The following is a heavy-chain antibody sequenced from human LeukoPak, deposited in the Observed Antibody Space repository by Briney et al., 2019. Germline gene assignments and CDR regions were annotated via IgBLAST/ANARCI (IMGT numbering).Heavy chain of an antibody. CDR2: ISSSSSYI. D-gene: IGHD5-18*01. CDR3: ARDRSLYGYDP. Sequence: GGSLRLSCAASGFTFSSYSMNWVRQAPGKGLEWVSSISSSSSYIYYADSVKGRFTISRDNAKNSLYLQMNSLRAEDTAVYYCARDRSLYGYDPWGQGTLVTVSS. V-gene: IGHV3-21*04. J-gene: IGHJ5*02. CDR1: GFTFSSYS.